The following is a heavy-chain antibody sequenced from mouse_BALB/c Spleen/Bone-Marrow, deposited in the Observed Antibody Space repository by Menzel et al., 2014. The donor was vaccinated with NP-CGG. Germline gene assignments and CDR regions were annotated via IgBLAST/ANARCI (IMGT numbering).Heavy chain of an antibody. D-gene: IGHD2-10*01. CDR3: PSPYYGNYDYAMDY. Sequence: VQLQQSGPGLVQPSQSLSITCTVSGFSLTSYGVHWVRQSPGKGLEWLGVIWSGGSTDYNAAFISRLSISKDNSKSQVFFKMNSLQANDAAIYYCPSPYYGNYDYAMDYWGQGPSVTVSS. V-gene: IGHV2-2*02. J-gene: IGHJ4*01. CDR2: IWSGGST. CDR1: GFSLTSYG.